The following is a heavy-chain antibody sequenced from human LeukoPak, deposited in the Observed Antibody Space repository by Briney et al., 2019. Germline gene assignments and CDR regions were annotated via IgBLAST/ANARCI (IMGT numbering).Heavy chain of an antibody. Sequence: GASVKVSCKASGYTFTSYDINWVRQATGQGLEWMGWMNPNSGNTGYAQKFQGRVTMTRNTSISTAYMELSSLRSEDPAVYYCARGAPRRYYDFWSGSESYYYYMDVWGKGTTVTVSS. CDR1: GYTFTSYD. D-gene: IGHD3-3*01. CDR3: ARGAPRRYYDFWSGSESYYYYMDV. CDR2: MNPNSGNT. J-gene: IGHJ6*03. V-gene: IGHV1-8*01.